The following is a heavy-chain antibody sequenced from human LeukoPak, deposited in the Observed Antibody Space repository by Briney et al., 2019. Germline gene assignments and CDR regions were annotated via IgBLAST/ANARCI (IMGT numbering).Heavy chain of an antibody. CDR3: ARGIIAATNVLYFDY. V-gene: IGHV4-59*01. CDR1: GGSISNYY. Sequence: SETLSLTCTVSGGSISNYYWNWIRQPPGKGLEWIGYIYYSGTTNYNPSLKSRVTISLATSKNQFSLKLSSVTAADTAVYYCARGIIAATNVLYFDYWGQGTLVAVSS. CDR2: IYYSGTT. J-gene: IGHJ4*02. D-gene: IGHD6-13*01.